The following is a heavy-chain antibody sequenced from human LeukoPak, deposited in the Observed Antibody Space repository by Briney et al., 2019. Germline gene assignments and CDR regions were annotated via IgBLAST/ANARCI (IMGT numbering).Heavy chain of an antibody. CDR2: IYTSGST. D-gene: IGHD6-6*01. CDR3: ARDSLSVSIAALDY. J-gene: IGHJ4*02. Sequence: PSETLSLTCAVYGGSFSGNYWSWIRQPAGKGLEWIGRIYTSGSTSYNPSLQSRVTISVDTSKNQFSLKLSSVTAADTAVYYCARDSLSVSIAALDYWGQGTLVTVSS. CDR1: GGSFSGNY. V-gene: IGHV4-4*07.